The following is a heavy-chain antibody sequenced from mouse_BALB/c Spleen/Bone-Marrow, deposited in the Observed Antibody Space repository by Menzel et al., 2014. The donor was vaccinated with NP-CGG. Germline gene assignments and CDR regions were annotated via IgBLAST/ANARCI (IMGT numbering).Heavy chain of an antibody. J-gene: IGHJ3*01. CDR3: AKNRGNYFPWFAY. CDR2: IWSGGST. D-gene: IGHD2-1*01. V-gene: IGHV2-4-1*01. CDR1: GFSLTSYG. Sequence: VMLVESGPGLVQPSQSLSITCTVSGFSLTSYGVHWVRQSPGKGLEWLGVIWSGGSTDYNAAFISRLSISKDNSKSHVFFKMNSLQADVTAVYYCAKNRGNYFPWFAYWGQGTLVTVSA.